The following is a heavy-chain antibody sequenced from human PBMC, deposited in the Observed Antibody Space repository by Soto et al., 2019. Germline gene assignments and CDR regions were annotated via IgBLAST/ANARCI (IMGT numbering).Heavy chain of an antibody. V-gene: IGHV3-21*01. CDR3: ARDRRYNWNYGANYYYYGMDV. J-gene: IGHJ6*02. CDR1: GFTFSSYS. Sequence: GGSLRLSCAASGFTFSSYSMNWVRQAPGKGLEWVSSISSSSSYIYYADSVKGRFTISRDNAKNSLYLQMNSLRAEDTAVYYCARDRRYNWNYGANYYYYGMDVWGQGTTVTVSS. D-gene: IGHD1-7*01. CDR2: ISSSSSYI.